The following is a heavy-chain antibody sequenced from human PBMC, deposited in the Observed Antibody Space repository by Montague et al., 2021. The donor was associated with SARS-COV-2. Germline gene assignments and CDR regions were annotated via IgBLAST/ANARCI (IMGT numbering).Heavy chain of an antibody. V-gene: IGHV1-8*01. Sequence: SGRVSCKASGYTFTSYDINLLRQATGQGLEWMGWMNPNSGNTGYSQKFQGRVTMTRNTSISTAYMELSSLRSEDTAVYYCARGRREHIVVVIANYYYYYMDVWGKGTTVTVSS. CDR1: GYTFTSYD. CDR2: MNPNSGNT. CDR3: ARGRREHIVVVIANYYYYYMDV. J-gene: IGHJ6*03. D-gene: IGHD2-21*01.